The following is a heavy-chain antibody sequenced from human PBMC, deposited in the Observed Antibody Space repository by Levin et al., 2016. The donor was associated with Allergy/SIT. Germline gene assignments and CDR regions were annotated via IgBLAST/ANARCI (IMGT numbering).Heavy chain of an antibody. D-gene: IGHD3-10*01. CDR2: IKQDGSEK. Sequence: GESLKISCAASGFTFSDYWMSWVRQAPGKGLEWVANIKQDGSEKYYVDSVKGRFTISRDNAKNSLYLQMNSLRAEDTAVYYCARVSYGSGSYSNDYWGQGTLVTVSS. V-gene: IGHV3-7*05. J-gene: IGHJ4*02. CDR3: ARVSYGSGSYSNDY. CDR1: GFTFSDYW.